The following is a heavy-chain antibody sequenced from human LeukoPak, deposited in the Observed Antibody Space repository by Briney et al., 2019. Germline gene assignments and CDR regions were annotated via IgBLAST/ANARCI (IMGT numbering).Heavy chain of an antibody. Sequence: GASVKVSCKASGYTFTGYYMHWVRQAPGQGLEWMGWISAYNGNTNYAQKLQGRVTMTTATSTSTAYMELRSLRADDTAVYYCARDRVFVDTAIVSPVQYFDYWGQGTLVTVSS. CDR2: ISAYNGNT. D-gene: IGHD5-18*01. CDR3: ARDRVFVDTAIVSPVQYFDY. V-gene: IGHV1-18*04. CDR1: GYTFTGYY. J-gene: IGHJ4*02.